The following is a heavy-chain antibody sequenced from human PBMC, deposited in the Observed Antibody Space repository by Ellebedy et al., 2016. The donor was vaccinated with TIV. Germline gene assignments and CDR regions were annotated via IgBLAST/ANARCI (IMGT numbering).Heavy chain of an antibody. Sequence: GSLRLXCTVSGDSISSSSDYWVWIRQPPGKGPEWIGTISNRDRTDYNPSLKSRVFILVDASKNQFFLKLTSVTAADTAVYYCVTFNQYYTYLGVWGKGTTVIVSS. CDR2: ISNRDRT. D-gene: IGHD1-14*01. J-gene: IGHJ6*03. CDR3: VTFNQYYTYLGV. V-gene: IGHV4-39*01. CDR1: GDSISSSSDY.